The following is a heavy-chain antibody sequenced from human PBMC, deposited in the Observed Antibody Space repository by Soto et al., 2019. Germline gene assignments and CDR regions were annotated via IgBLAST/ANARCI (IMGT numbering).Heavy chain of an antibody. CDR1: GYRFTSYW. V-gene: IGHV5-51*01. Sequence: PGESLTSYCRTSGYRFTSYWIAWVRQMPGKGLEWMGIIFPSDSDTRYSPSFQGQVTISADRSTSTVFLQWASLKASDTAVYFCARKDKSGYFNWFDPWGQGTLVTVSS. CDR2: IFPSDSDT. J-gene: IGHJ5*02. CDR3: ARKDKSGYFNWFDP. D-gene: IGHD3-22*01.